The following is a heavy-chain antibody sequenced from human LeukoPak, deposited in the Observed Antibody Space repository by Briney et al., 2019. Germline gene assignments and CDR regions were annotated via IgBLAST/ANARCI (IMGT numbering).Heavy chain of an antibody. J-gene: IGHJ6*03. CDR3: ARGAAYYYYYMDV. CDR1: GGSFSGYY. Sequence: SETLSLTCAVYGGSFSGYYWSWVRQPPGKGLEWIGEINHSGSTNYNPSLKSRVTISVDTSKNQFSLKLSSVTAADTAVYYCARGAAYYYYYMDVWGKGTTVTVSS. V-gene: IGHV4-34*01. D-gene: IGHD6-13*01. CDR2: INHSGST.